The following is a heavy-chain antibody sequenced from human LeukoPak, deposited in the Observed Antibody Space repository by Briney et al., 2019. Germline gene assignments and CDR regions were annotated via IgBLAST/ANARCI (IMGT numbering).Heavy chain of an antibody. CDR1: GDSISNYY. CDR2: IYTSGST. CDR3: ARSYYDILTGLTHSAEN. J-gene: IGHJ4*02. Sequence: SETLSLTCTASGDSISNYYWTWIRQPPGKGLEWIGYIYTSGSTNYNPSLKSRVTISVDTSKNQFSLKLSSVTAADTAVYYCARSYYDILTGLTHSAENWGQGTLVTVSS. V-gene: IGHV4-4*09. D-gene: IGHD3-9*01.